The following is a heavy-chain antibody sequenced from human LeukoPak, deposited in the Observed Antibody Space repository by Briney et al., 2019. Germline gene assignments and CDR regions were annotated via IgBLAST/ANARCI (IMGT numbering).Heavy chain of an antibody. CDR1: GFTFSSYD. CDR2: IGAGGDT. D-gene: IGHD6-13*01. CDR3: VREVSQGAAVGKYNWYFDL. Sequence: GGSLRLSCAASGFTFSSYDPHWVRQVTGKSLEWVSAIGAGGDTYYPDSVKGRFTISRENAKNSLYLQTNSLRAGDTAVYYCVREVSQGAAVGKYNWYFDLWGRGTLVTVSS. V-gene: IGHV3-13*01. J-gene: IGHJ2*01.